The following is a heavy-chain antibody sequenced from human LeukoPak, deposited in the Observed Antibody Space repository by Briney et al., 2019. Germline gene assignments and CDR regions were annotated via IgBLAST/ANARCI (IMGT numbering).Heavy chain of an antibody. J-gene: IGHJ3*02. Sequence: PGGSLRLSCAASGFSVSSNYMSWVRQAPGKGLEWVANIKQDGSEKYYVDSVKGRFTISRDNAKNSLYLQMNSLRAEDTAVYYCARDLSAAFDIWGQGTMVTVSS. CDR1: GFSVSSNY. CDR3: ARDLSAAFDI. CDR2: IKQDGSEK. V-gene: IGHV3-7*01.